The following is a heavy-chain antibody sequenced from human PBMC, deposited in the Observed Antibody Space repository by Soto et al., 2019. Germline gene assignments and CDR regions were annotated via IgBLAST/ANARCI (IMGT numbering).Heavy chain of an antibody. CDR2: TAYTGNA. D-gene: IGHD3-22*01. CDR1: GGSITSYH. V-gene: IGHV4-59*12. J-gene: IGHJ3*02. CDR3: ATAYYYYDSSGYLGRWAFDI. Sequence: SETLSLTCVVSGGSITSYHWSWIRQFPGKGLEWIAYTAYTGNANYNPSLKSRVTISVDKSKNQFSLKLSSVTAADTAVYYCATAYYYYDSSGYLGRWAFDIWGQGTMVTVSS.